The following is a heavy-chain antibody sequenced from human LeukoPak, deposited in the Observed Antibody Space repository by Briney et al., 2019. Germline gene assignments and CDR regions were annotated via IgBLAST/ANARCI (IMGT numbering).Heavy chain of an antibody. Sequence: GGSLRLSCVASGFTFDDYAMHWVRQAPGKGLEWVSGISWSSGDIGYADSVKGRFTISRDNAKNSLYLQMNSLRAEDTALYYCAKVSGYSYGFFDYWGQGTLVTVSS. CDR3: AKVSGYSYGFFDY. CDR1: GFTFDDYA. CDR2: ISWSSGDI. V-gene: IGHV3-9*01. J-gene: IGHJ4*02. D-gene: IGHD5-18*01.